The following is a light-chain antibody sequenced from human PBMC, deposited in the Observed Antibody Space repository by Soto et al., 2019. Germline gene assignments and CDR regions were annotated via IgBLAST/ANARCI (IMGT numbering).Light chain of an antibody. CDR2: GAS. Sequence: EIVMTQSPATLSVSPGERASLSCRASQSVGSKLAWYQQTAGQAPRLLIYGASTRTTGIPARFSGSGSGRQFTLPISSLQSEDFAVYSCQQYTNWPYTFGQGTKLEI. CDR1: QSVGSK. J-gene: IGKJ2*01. CDR3: QQYTNWPYT. V-gene: IGKV3-15*01.